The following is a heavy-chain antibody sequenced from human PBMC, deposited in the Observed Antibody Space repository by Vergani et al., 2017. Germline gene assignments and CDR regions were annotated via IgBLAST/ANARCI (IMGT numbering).Heavy chain of an antibody. CDR1: GFTFSSYE. D-gene: IGHD3-3*01. CDR2: ISSSGSTI. CDR3: AKPGDYDFWGGYGAFDI. Sequence: EVQLVESGGGLVQPGGSLRLSCAASGFTFSSYEMNWVRHAPGKGLEWVSYISSSGSTIYYADSVKGRFTISRDNAKNSLYLQMNSLRAEDTAVYYCAKPGDYDFWGGYGAFDIWGQGTLVTVSS. J-gene: IGHJ4*02. V-gene: IGHV3-48*03.